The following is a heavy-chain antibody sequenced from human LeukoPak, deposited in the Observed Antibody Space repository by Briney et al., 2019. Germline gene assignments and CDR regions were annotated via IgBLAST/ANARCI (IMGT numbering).Heavy chain of an antibody. CDR1: GYTFTSYY. J-gene: IGHJ6*03. Sequence: ASVKVSCKASGYTFTSYYMHWVRQAPGQGLEWMGIINPSGGSTSYAQKFQGRVTMTRDTSTSTVYMELSRLRSDDTAVYYCARPSQDIVVVPAAMYPYYYYYMDVWGKGTTVTISS. D-gene: IGHD2-2*01. CDR2: INPSGGST. CDR3: ARPSQDIVVVPAAMYPYYYYYMDV. V-gene: IGHV1-46*01.